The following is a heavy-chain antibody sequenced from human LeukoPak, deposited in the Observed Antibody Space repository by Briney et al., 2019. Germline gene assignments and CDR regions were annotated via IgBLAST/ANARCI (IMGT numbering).Heavy chain of an antibody. CDR3: ARSYLFDYYGSGSSPVGY. V-gene: IGHV4-34*01. CDR1: GGSFSGYY. J-gene: IGHJ4*02. Sequence: SETLSLTCAVYGGSFSGYYWSWIRQPPGKGLEWIGEINHSGSTNYNPSLKSRVTISVDTSKNQFSLKLSSVTAAATAVYYGARSYLFDYYGSGSSPVGYWGQGTLVTVSS. D-gene: IGHD3-10*01. CDR2: INHSGST.